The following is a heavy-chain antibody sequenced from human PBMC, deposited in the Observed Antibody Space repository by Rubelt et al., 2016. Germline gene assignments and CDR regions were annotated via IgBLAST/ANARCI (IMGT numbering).Heavy chain of an antibody. V-gene: IGHV4-34*01. J-gene: IGHJ3*02. D-gene: IGHD6-19*01. CDR3: AREGWGSGEGGAFDI. CDR1: GGSFSGYY. CDR2: IYRSGST. Sequence: QVQLQQWGAGLLKPSETLSLTCAVYGGSFSGYYWSWIRQPPGKGLEWIGRIYRSGSTNYNTSAKGRVTMSVDTSKNQFSLKLSSVTAADTAVYYCAREGWGSGEGGAFDIWGQGTMVTVSS.